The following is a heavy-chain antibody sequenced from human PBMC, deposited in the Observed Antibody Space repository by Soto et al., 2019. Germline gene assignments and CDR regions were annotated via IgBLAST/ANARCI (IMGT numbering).Heavy chain of an antibody. D-gene: IGHD3-9*01. CDR3: ARGLRYFDRVFGLDY. V-gene: IGHV5-10-1*01. CDR1: GYSFTNYW. Sequence: EVQLVQSGAEVKKPGESLTISCKGSGYSFTNYWITRVRHMPGKGLEWMGKIDPSDSYTDYNPTFQGHVTISVDRSISTAYLQWTSLKASDTAMYYCARGLRYFDRVFGLDYWGQGTLVTVSS. CDR2: IDPSDSYT. J-gene: IGHJ4*02.